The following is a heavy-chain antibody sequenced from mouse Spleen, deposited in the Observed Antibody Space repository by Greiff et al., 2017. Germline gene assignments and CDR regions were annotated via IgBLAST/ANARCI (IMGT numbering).Heavy chain of an antibody. CDR2: ISYDGSN. CDR3: ARGGSSGYVGYFDY. D-gene: IGHD3-1*01. V-gene: IGHV3-6*01. J-gene: IGHJ2*01. Sequence: EVKLQESGPGLVKPSQSLSLTCSVTGYSITSGYYWNWIRQFPGNKLEWMGYISYDGSNNYNPSLKNRISITRDTSKNQFFLKLNSVTTEDTATYYCARGGSSGYVGYFDYWGQGTTLTVSS. CDR1: GYSITSGYY.